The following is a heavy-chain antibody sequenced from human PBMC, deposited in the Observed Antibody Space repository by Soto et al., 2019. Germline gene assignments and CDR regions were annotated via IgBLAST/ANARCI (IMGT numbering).Heavy chain of an antibody. Sequence: SETLSLTCTVSGGSISSGDYYWSWIRQPPGKGLEWIGYIYYSGSTYYNPSLKSRVTISVDTSKNQFSLKLSSVTAADTAVYYCARDRGNYGYYYYGMDVWGQGTTVTVSS. J-gene: IGHJ6*02. D-gene: IGHD4-4*01. CDR3: ARDRGNYGYYYYGMDV. CDR1: GGSISSGDYY. V-gene: IGHV4-30-4*01. CDR2: IYYSGST.